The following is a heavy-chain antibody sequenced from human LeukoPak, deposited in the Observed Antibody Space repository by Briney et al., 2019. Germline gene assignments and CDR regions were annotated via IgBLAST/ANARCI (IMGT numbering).Heavy chain of an antibody. V-gene: IGHV4-59*11. Sequence: SETLTLTCTVSGGSISSHYWSWIRQPPGKGLEWIGYIYYSGSTNYNPSLKSRVTISVDTSKNQFSLKRSAVTAADTAVYYCARADGSTWSNWFDPWGQGTLVTVSS. CDR1: GGSISSHY. CDR2: IYYSGST. CDR3: ARADGSTWSNWFDP. J-gene: IGHJ5*02. D-gene: IGHD6-13*01.